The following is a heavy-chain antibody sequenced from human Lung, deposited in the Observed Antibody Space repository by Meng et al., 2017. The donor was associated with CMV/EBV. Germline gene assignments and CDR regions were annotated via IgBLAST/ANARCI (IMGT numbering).Heavy chain of an antibody. CDR1: GGNLNSYG. CDR3: AREVGGRLYYYYGMDV. V-gene: IGHV1-69*05. CDR2: IIPIPGTT. Sequence: SVXVSXXASGGNLNSYGISWVRQAPGQGLEWMGGIIPIPGTTNYAQKFQGRVTITTDESTSTVYMELSSLTSEDTAVYYCAREVGGRLYYYYGMDVWGREXTVTVSS. D-gene: IGHD1-26*01. J-gene: IGHJ6*02.